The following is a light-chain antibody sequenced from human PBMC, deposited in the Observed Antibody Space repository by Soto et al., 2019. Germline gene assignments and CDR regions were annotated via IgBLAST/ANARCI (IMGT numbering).Light chain of an antibody. CDR1: SSDVGGYDY. CDR3: SSLTSGSTRV. CDR2: EVT. Sequence: QSALTQPDSVSGSPGQSITISCTGTSSDVGGYDYVSWYQQHPDKAPKLIIYEVTDRPSGVSSRFSGSKSSNTASLTISGLQAEDEADYYCSSLTSGSTRVFGTGTKLTVL. J-gene: IGLJ1*01. V-gene: IGLV2-14*01.